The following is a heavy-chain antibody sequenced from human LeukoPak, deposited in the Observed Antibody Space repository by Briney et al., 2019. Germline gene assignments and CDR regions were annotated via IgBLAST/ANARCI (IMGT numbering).Heavy chain of an antibody. CDR2: IYYSGST. D-gene: IGHD3-10*01. J-gene: IGHJ4*02. Sequence: PSETLSLTCTVSGGSISSSSYYWGWIRQPPGKGLEWIGSIYYSGSTYYNPSLKSRVTISVDTSKNQFSLKLSSVTAADTAVYYCARHHPPSYYGSGGLSFDYWGQGTLVTVSS. CDR1: GGSISSSSYY. CDR3: ARHHPPSYYGSGGLSFDY. V-gene: IGHV4-39*01.